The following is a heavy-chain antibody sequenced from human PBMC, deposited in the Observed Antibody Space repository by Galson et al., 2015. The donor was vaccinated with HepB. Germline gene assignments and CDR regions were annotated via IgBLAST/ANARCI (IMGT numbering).Heavy chain of an antibody. V-gene: IGHV4-34*01. CDR2: INHSGST. D-gene: IGHD4-11*01. Sequence: SVTRSLTCAVYGGSFSGYYGSWIRQPPGKGLEWIGEINHSGSTNYNPSLKSRVTISVDTSKNQFSLKLSSVTAADTAVYYCARGAGPRLPLVGYWGQGTLVTVSS. CDR3: ARGAGPRLPLVGY. J-gene: IGHJ4*02. CDR1: GGSFSGYY.